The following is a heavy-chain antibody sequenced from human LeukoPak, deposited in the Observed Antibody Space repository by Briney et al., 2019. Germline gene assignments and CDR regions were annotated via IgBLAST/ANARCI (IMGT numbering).Heavy chain of an antibody. V-gene: IGHV3-21*01. CDR2: ITSSSTYI. J-gene: IGHJ6*03. D-gene: IGHD1-26*01. Sequence: PGGSLRLSCAASGFTFSSYAMSWVRQAPGKGLEWVSSITSSSTYIYYADSVKGRFTISRDNAKNSLYLQMNSLRAEDTAVYYCARDPYSGGYGDYYYYYMDLWGRGTTVTISS. CDR1: GFTFSSYA. CDR3: ARDPYSGGYGDYYYYYMDL.